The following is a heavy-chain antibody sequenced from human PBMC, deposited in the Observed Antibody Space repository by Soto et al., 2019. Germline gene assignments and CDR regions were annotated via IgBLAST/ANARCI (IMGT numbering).Heavy chain of an antibody. Sequence: PGGSLRLSCAASGFTFSSYGMHWVRQAPGKGLEWVAVIWYDGSNKYYADSVKGRFTISRGNSKNTLYLQMNSLRAEDTAVYYCVGEYQLPPSRAPDCWGQGTLVTVSS. CDR1: GFTFSSYG. CDR2: IWYDGSNK. J-gene: IGHJ4*02. CDR3: VGEYQLPPSRAPDC. V-gene: IGHV3-33*01. D-gene: IGHD2-2*01.